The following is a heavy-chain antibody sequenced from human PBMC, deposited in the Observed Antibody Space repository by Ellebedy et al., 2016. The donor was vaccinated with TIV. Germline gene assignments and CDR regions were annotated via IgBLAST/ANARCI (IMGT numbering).Heavy chain of an antibody. CDR3: AKEATMVRGYYYYYGMDV. V-gene: IGHV3-30*18. CDR2: ISYDGSNK. CDR1: GFTFSSYG. D-gene: IGHD3-10*01. Sequence: GESLKISXAASGFTFSSYGMHWVRQAPGKGLEWVAVISYDGSNKYYADSVKGRFTISRDNSKNTLYLQMNSLRAEDTAVYYCAKEATMVRGYYYYYGMDVWGQGTTVTVSS. J-gene: IGHJ6*02.